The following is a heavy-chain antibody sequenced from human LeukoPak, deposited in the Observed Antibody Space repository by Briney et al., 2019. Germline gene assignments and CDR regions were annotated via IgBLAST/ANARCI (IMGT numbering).Heavy chain of an antibody. V-gene: IGHV4-34*01. CDR1: GGSFSGYY. D-gene: IGHD6-13*01. CDR2: INHSGST. CDR3: ARRGSSWYKVVDY. J-gene: IGHJ4*02. Sequence: SETLSLTCAVYGGSFSGYYWSWIRQPPGKGLEWIGEINHSGSTNYNPSLKSRVTISVDTSKNQFSLKLSSVTAADTAVYYCARRGSSWYKVVDYWGQGTLVTVSS.